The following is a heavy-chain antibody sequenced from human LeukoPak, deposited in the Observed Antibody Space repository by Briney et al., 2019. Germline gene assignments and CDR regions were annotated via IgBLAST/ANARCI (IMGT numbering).Heavy chain of an antibody. CDR2: IKSKTDGGTT. V-gene: IGHV3-15*01. J-gene: IGHJ3*02. D-gene: IGHD3-3*01. CDR1: GFTFSNAW. Sequence: GGSLGLSCAASGFTFSNAWMSWVRQAPGKGLEWVGRIKSKTDGGTTDYAAPVKGRFTISRDDSKNTLYLQMNSLKTEDTAVYYCTTAVTIFGAFDIWGQGTMVTVSS. CDR3: TTAVTIFGAFDI.